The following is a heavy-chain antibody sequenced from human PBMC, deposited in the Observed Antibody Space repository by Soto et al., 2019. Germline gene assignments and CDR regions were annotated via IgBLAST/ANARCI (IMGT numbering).Heavy chain of an antibody. J-gene: IGHJ3*02. CDR3: AHRLIYCSDAVCYHFDI. CDR2: IYWNEDT. CDR1: GFSLSTSGVG. D-gene: IGHD2-8*01. V-gene: IGHV2-5*01. Sequence: SGPTLVNPTQTLTLTCTFSGFSLSTSGVGVGWIRQPPGEALEWLAVIYWNEDTRYSPSLKSRLTITKDTSKNQVVLTMTNVDSLDTATLYCAHRLIYCSDAVCYHFDIWGQGTMVTVSS.